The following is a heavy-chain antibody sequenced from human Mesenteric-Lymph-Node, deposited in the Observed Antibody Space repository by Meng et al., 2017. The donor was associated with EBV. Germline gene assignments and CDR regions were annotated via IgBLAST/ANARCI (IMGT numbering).Heavy chain of an antibody. CDR1: EDTLNNYA. D-gene: IGHD2-15*01. V-gene: IGHV1-69*01. CDR3: ANSQGCSRGSCYIFDS. CDR2: ILPSFDTA. J-gene: IGHJ4*02. Sequence: QGGVVQVGAEVKKPGSSVKVSGKASEDTLNNYAFSWVRQAPGQGLDWMGGILPSFDTAKYEQNFQGRVTITADESTSTAYMELSSLRSGDTAVYYCANSQGCSRGSCYIFDSWGQGTLVTVSS.